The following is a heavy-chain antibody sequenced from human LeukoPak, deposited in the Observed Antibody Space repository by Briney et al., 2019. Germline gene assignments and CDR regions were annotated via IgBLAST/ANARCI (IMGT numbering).Heavy chain of an antibody. CDR1: GFTFSSYS. V-gene: IGHV3-21*01. Sequence: NPGGSLRLSCAASGFTFSSYSMNWVRQAPGKGLEWVSSISSSSSYIYYADSVKGRFTISRDNAKNSLYLQMNSLRAEDTAVCYCARASGSYGHDAFDIWGQGTMVTVSS. J-gene: IGHJ3*02. D-gene: IGHD1-26*01. CDR2: ISSSSSYI. CDR3: ARASGSYGHDAFDI.